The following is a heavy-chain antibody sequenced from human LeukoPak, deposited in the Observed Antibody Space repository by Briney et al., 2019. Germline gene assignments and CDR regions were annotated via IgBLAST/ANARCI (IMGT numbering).Heavy chain of an antibody. D-gene: IGHD3-16*01. CDR2: ISWNSGSI. CDR3: AKRALGGDFDY. Sequence: GRSLRLSCAASGFTFDDYAMHWVRQAPGKGLEWVSGISWNSGSIGYADSVKGRFTISRDNAKNSLYLQMNSLRAEDTALYYCAKRALGGDFDYWAREPWSPSPQ. J-gene: IGHJ4*02. V-gene: IGHV3-9*01. CDR1: GFTFDDYA.